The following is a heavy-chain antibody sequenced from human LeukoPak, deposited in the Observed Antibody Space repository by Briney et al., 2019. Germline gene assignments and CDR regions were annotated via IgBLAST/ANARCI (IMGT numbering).Heavy chain of an antibody. Sequence: PGGSLRLSCAASGFTFSSYEMNWVRQAPGKGLEWVSYISSSGSTIYYADSVKGRFTISRDNAKNSLYLQMNSLRAEDTAVYYCARDNDYDAFDIWGQGTMVTVSS. CDR3: ARDNDYDAFDI. V-gene: IGHV3-48*03. D-gene: IGHD4-11*01. CDR2: ISSSGSTI. CDR1: GFTFSSYE. J-gene: IGHJ3*02.